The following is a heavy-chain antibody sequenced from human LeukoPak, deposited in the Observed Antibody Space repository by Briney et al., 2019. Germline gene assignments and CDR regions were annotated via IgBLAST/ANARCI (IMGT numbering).Heavy chain of an antibody. J-gene: IGHJ6*03. CDR2: IIPIFGTA. CDR1: GGTFSSYA. V-gene: IGHV1-69*05. D-gene: IGHD6-13*01. CDR3: ARTGIAAAGRYYYYYMDV. Sequence: SVKVSCKASGGTFSSYAISWVRQAPGQGREWMGGIIPIFGTANYAQKFQGRVTITTDESTSTAYMELSSLRSEDTAVYYCARTGIAAAGRYYYYYMDVWGKGTTVTVSS.